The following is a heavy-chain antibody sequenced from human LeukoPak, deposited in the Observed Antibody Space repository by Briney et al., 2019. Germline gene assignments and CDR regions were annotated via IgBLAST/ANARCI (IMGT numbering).Heavy chain of an antibody. CDR2: IYYSGSA. Sequence: SETLSLTCTVSGGSMSPYHWGWIRPPPGKGLEWTGYIYYSGSANYNPSLKSRVTISVDTSKNQFSLKLSSVTAADTAIYYCARAVSGRFDYWGQGTLVTVSS. J-gene: IGHJ4*02. CDR1: GGSMSPYH. D-gene: IGHD6-19*01. V-gene: IGHV4-59*08. CDR3: ARAVSGRFDY.